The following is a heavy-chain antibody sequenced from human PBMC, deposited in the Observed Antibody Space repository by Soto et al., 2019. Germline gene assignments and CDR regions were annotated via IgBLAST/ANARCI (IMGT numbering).Heavy chain of an antibody. D-gene: IGHD6-13*01. Sequence: ASVKFSCKASGYFFASYGISWVRQASGQGLEWMGSISAYNGITYYAQKLQCKVTMTADTSMSTVYMELSSLRSDDTAVYYCARDRNSSWYDPGSQGTLVTVSS. CDR1: GYFFASYG. J-gene: IGHJ5*02. CDR2: ISAYNGIT. CDR3: ARDRNSSWYDP. V-gene: IGHV1-18*01.